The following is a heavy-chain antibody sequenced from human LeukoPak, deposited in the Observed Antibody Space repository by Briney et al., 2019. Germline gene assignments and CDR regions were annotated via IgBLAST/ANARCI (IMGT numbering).Heavy chain of an antibody. CDR1: GFTFSSYG. CDR3: ANLYYDSSGDDY. CDR2: ISYDGSNK. D-gene: IGHD3-22*01. Sequence: GGSLRLSCAASGFTFSSYGMHWVRQAPGKGLEWAAVISYDGSNKYYADSVKGRFTISRDNSKNTLYLQMNSLRAEDTAVYYCANLYYDSSGDDYWGQGTLVTVSS. V-gene: IGHV3-30*18. J-gene: IGHJ4*02.